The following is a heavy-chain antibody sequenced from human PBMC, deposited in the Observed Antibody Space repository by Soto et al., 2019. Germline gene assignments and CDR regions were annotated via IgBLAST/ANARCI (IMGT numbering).Heavy chain of an antibody. CDR3: ARDPYYDILTGYLTPGYFDY. D-gene: IGHD3-9*01. CDR1: GYTFTSYG. V-gene: IGHV1-18*01. Sequence: WASVKVSCKASGYTFTSYGISWVRQAPGQGLEWMGWISAYNGNTNYAQKLQGRVTMTTDTSTSTAYMELRSLRSDDTAVYYCARDPYYDILTGYLTPGYFDYWGQGTLVTVSS. J-gene: IGHJ4*02. CDR2: ISAYNGNT.